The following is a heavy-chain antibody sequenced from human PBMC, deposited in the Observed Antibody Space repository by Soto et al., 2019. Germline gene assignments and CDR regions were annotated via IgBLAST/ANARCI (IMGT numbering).Heavy chain of an antibody. CDR1: GFTVSSNY. CDR2: IYSGGST. J-gene: IGHJ6*02. D-gene: IGHD6-6*01. V-gene: IGHV3-66*01. CDR3: AVAARDYYYGMDV. Sequence: GGSLRLSFAASGFTVSSNYMSWFRQAPGKGLEWVSIIYSGGSTYYADSVKGRFTISRDNSKNTLYLQMNSLRAEDTAVYYCAVAARDYYYGMDVWGQGTTVSVSS.